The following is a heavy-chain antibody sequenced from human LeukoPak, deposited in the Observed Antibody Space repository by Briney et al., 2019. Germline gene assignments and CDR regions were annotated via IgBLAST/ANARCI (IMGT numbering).Heavy chain of an antibody. D-gene: IGHD4-17*01. J-gene: IGHJ4*02. Sequence: PGGSLRLSCATPGFTFNGSALHWVRQASGQGLEWVGRIRSKAHRYATAYAASVKGRFTVSRDDSKNMAYLQMNSLKTEDTAIYYCTRRHYGDYVVDNWGQGTLVTVSS. CDR3: TRRHYGDYVVDN. CDR2: IRSKAHRYAT. CDR1: GFTFNGSA. V-gene: IGHV3-73*01.